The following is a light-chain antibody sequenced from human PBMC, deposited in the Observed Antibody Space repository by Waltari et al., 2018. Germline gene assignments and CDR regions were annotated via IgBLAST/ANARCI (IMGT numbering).Light chain of an antibody. CDR1: QSVFYNSNNKHY. CDR3: QQYYTAPYS. J-gene: IGKJ2*03. V-gene: IGKV4-1*01. Sequence: DIVMTQSPDALAVSLGESATITCKSSQSVFYNSNNKHYLAWYQQKVGQPPKLLIYWASSRESGVPDRFSGSVSGSDFTLTISSLQAEDEAVYYCQQYYTAPYSFGQGTKLEIK. CDR2: WAS.